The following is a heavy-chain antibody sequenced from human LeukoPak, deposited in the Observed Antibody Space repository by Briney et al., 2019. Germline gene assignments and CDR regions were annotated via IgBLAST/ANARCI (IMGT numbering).Heavy chain of an antibody. CDR2: INPNNGGT. Sequence: ASVKVSCKASGYTFTGYYMHWVRQAPGQGLEWMGWINPNNGGTNYAQKFQGRVTMTRDTSISTAYMELSRLRSDDTAVYYCARAIVVVTGGFDYWGQGTLVIVSS. J-gene: IGHJ4*02. CDR3: ARAIVVVTGGFDY. D-gene: IGHD2-21*02. CDR1: GYTFTGYY. V-gene: IGHV1-2*02.